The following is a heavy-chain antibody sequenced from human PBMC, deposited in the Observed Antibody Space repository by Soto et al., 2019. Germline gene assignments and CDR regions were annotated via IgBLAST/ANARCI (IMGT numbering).Heavy chain of an antibody. CDR1: GFTFSSYA. D-gene: IGHD2-8*01. V-gene: IGHV3-23*01. Sequence: GGSLRLSCAASGFTFSSYAMSWVRQAPGKGLEWVSAISGSGGSTYYADSVKGRFTISRDNSKNTLYLQMGSLRVEDTAVYYCAREMLGLFDYWGQGTLVTVSS. CDR3: AREMLGLFDY. J-gene: IGHJ4*02. CDR2: ISGSGGST.